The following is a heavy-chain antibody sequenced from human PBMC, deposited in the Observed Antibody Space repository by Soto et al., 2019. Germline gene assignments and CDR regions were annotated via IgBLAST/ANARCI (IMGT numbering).Heavy chain of an antibody. CDR3: TRQTDAVQWLVIPTDYNFDY. D-gene: IGHD6-19*01. CDR1: GFTFGGSA. CDR2: IRSKTNSYAT. V-gene: IGHV3-73*01. Sequence: PGGSLRLSCADSGFTFGGSAMHWVRQASGKGLEWVGHIRSKTNSYATAYAESVKGRFTISRDDSMNTAYLQMNSLKTEDTAVYFCTRQTDAVQWLVIPTDYNFDYWGQGTLVTVSS. J-gene: IGHJ4*02.